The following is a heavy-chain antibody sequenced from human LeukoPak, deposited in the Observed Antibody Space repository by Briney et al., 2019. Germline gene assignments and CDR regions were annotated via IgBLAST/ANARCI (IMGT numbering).Heavy chain of an antibody. CDR3: ARGRGRNYYDSSPAWFDP. CDR1: GGSISNGGYY. CDR2: IYYTGTT. V-gene: IGHV4-31*03. J-gene: IGHJ5*02. D-gene: IGHD3-22*01. Sequence: KPSETLSLTCTVPGGSISNGGYYWSWIRQPPGKGLGWIAYIYYTGTTYYNPSLKSRVTISLDTSKNQFSLKLSSVTAADTAVYYCARGRGRNYYDSSPAWFDPWGQGTLVTVSS.